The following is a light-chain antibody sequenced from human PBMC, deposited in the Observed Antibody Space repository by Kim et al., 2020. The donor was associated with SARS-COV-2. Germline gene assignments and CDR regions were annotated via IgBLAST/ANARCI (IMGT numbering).Light chain of an antibody. J-gene: IGLJ1*01. CDR3: NSYTSTNTYV. V-gene: IGLV2-14*04. Sequence: GQWITISCTGTSSDVGDYNYVSWYQQHPGKAPKLMIYDVSKRPSGVSNRFSGSKSGNTASLTISGLQAEDEADYYCNSYTSTNTYVFGTGTKVTVL. CDR2: DVS. CDR1: SSDVGDYNY.